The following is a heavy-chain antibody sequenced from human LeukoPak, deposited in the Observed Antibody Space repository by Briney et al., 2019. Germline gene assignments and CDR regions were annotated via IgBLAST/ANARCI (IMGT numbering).Heavy chain of an antibody. CDR2: IYYSGST. J-gene: IGHJ2*01. D-gene: IGHD4-17*01. CDR3: ARVRIADYGDYGYFDL. Sequence: SQTLSLTCTVSGGSISSGDYYWSWIRQPPGKGLEWIGYIYYSGSTYYNPSLKSRVTISVDRSKNQFSLKLSSVTAADTAVYYCARVRIADYGDYGYFDLWGRGTLVTVSS. CDR1: GGSISSGDYY. V-gene: IGHV4-30-4*08.